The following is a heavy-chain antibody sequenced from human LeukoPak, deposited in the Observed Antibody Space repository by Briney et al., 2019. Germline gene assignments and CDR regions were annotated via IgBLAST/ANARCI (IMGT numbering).Heavy chain of an antibody. D-gene: IGHD1-26*01. V-gene: IGHV4-34*01. CDR1: GGSFSGYY. J-gene: IGHJ6*02. CDR2: INHSGST. CDR3: ARGWGGSYYYYYYGMDV. Sequence: PSETLSLTCAVYGGSFSGYYWSWTRQPPGKGLEWIGEINHSGSTNYNPSLKGRVTISVDTSKNQFSLKLSSVTAADTAVYYCARGWGGSYYYYYYGMDVWGQGTTVTVSS.